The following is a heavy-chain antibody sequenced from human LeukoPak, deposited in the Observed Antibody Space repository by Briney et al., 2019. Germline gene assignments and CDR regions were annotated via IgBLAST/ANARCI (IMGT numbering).Heavy chain of an antibody. V-gene: IGHV3-23*01. CDR2: ISGSDGST. D-gene: IGHD2/OR15-2a*01. CDR1: GFSFSTYG. CDR3: AKDSAKKYDDY. J-gene: IGHJ4*02. Sequence: GGSLRLSCAASGFSFSTYGMSWVRQAPGKGLEWVSGISGSDGSTNYADSVKGRFTISRENSKNTLYLQMNSLRAEDTAVYYCAKDSAKKYDDYWGQGTLVTVSS.